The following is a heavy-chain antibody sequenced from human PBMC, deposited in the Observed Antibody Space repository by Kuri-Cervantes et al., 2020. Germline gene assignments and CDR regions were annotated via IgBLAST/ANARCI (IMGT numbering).Heavy chain of an antibody. V-gene: IGHV4-59*01. Sequence: GSLRLSCTVSGGSISTYYWTWIRQPPGQGLEWIGYIYYTGSTTYNPSLKSRVTISVDTSNNQFSLNLDFVTAADTAVYYCARGAGDSRGTDFDYWGQGTLVTVSS. CDR2: IYYTGST. D-gene: IGHD3-22*01. CDR3: ARGAGDSRGTDFDY. J-gene: IGHJ4*02. CDR1: GGSISTYY.